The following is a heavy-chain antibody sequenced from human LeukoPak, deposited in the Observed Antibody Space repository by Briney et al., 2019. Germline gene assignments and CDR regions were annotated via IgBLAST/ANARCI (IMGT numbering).Heavy chain of an antibody. J-gene: IGHJ4*02. V-gene: IGHV3-33*01. CDR2: IWYDGSNK. CDR3: ARTYYYDSSGYYPVDY. Sequence: HPGGSLRLSCAASGFIFSSYGMHWVRQAPGKGLEWVAVIWYDGSNKYYADSVKGRFTIYRDNSKNTLYLQMNSLRAEDTAVYYCARTYYYDSSGYYPVDYWDQGTLVTVSS. CDR1: GFIFSSYG. D-gene: IGHD3-22*01.